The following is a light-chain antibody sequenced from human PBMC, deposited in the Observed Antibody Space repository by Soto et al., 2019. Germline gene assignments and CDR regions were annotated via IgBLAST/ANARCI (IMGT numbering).Light chain of an antibody. CDR3: QQYGSSAT. Sequence: EIVLTQSPGTLSLSPGERATLSCRASQSVSSGYLAWHQKKRGQANRLLIYGACIRASGIPDRCSGSGCGRDFTLTISRLEPEYFAVYYCQQYGSSATFGVGTKVEIK. J-gene: IGKJ4*01. CDR1: QSVSSGY. CDR2: GAC. V-gene: IGKV3-20*01.